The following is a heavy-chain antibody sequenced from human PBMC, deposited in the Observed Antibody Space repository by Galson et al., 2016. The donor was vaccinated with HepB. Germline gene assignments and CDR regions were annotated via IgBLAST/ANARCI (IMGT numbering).Heavy chain of an antibody. D-gene: IGHD6-13*01. V-gene: IGHV3-30*18. CDR2: ISSDGSTT. CDR1: GFIFSNHA. J-gene: IGHJ4*02. CDR3: AQGRWSSSSTWYESFGH. Sequence: SLRLSCAASGFIFSNHAMSWVRQAPGKGLEWVAVISSDGSTTYYADSVKGRFTISRDTSKNTLYLQMNSLRAADTAVYYCAQGRWSSSSTWYESFGHWGQGSLVTVSS.